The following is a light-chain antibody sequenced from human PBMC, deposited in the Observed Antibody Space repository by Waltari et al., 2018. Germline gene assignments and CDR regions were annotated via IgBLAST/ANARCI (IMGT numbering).Light chain of an antibody. J-gene: IGKJ4*01. CDR1: QSIGLL. CDR2: AAS. Sequence: DIQMTQSPSSLSASVGDKVTITCRASQSIGLLLNWYQHKPGKAPKLLIFAASSLQSGVPSRFSGSGSGTDFTLIISSLQPEDFATYYCQQSYSSPLTFGGGSKVDIK. CDR3: QQSYSSPLT. V-gene: IGKV1-39*01.